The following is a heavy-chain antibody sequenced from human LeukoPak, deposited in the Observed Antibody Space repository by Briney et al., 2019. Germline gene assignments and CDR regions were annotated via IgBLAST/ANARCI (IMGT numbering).Heavy chain of an antibody. V-gene: IGHV4-39*07. CDR3: ARYCSSTSCYDHKPPFDP. D-gene: IGHD2-2*01. Sequence: PSETLSLTCTVSGGSISSSSYYWGWIRQPPGKGLEWIGSIYYSGSTYYNPSLKSRVTISVDTSKNQFSLKLSSVTAADTAVYYCARYCSSTSCYDHKPPFDPWGQGTLVTVSS. CDR1: GGSISSSSYY. J-gene: IGHJ5*02. CDR2: IYYSGST.